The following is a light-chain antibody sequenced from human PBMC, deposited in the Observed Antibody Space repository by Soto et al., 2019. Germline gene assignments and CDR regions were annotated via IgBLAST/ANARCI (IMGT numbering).Light chain of an antibody. Sequence: IVMTQSPGTLSISPWERATLSCRASQNIGNKVGWYQQKPGQAPRLLIYGASTRATGIPVRFSGSGSGTDFTLTISSLEPEDFAVYYCQQYGTSLSITFGQGTRLEIK. CDR3: QQYGTSLSIT. J-gene: IGKJ5*01. V-gene: IGKV3-20*01. CDR1: QNIGNK. CDR2: GAS.